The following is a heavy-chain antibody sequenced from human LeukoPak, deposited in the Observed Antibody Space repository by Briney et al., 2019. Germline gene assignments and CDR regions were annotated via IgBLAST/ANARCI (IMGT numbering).Heavy chain of an antibody. V-gene: IGHV4-34*01. CDR3: ASSGPKQYYYDSSGYYYRY. D-gene: IGHD3-22*01. CDR2: INHSGST. Sequence: SETLSLTCAVYGGSFSGYYWSWIRQPPGKGLEWIGGINHSGSTNYNPSLKSRVTISVDTSKNQFSLKLSSVTAADTAVYYCASSGPKQYYYDSSGYYYRYWGRGTLVTVSS. J-gene: IGHJ4*02. CDR1: GGSFSGYY.